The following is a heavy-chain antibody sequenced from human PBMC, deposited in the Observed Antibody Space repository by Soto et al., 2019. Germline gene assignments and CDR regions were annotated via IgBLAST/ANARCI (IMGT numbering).Heavy chain of an antibody. J-gene: IGHJ6*02. D-gene: IGHD1-26*01. CDR2: ISSSSSYT. V-gene: IGHV3-11*05. CDR3: ARDRVGATYGMDV. CDR1: GFTFSDYY. Sequence: QVPLVESGGGLVKPGGSLRLSCAASGFTFSDYYMSWIRQAPGKGLEWVSYISSSSSYTNYADSVKGRFTISRDNAKNSLYLQMNSLRAEDTAVYYCARDRVGATYGMDVWGQGTTVTVSS.